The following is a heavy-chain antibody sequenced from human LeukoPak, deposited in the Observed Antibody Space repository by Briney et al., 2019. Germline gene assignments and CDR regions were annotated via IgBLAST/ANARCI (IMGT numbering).Heavy chain of an antibody. CDR1: GFTFSSYA. J-gene: IGHJ4*02. D-gene: IGHD5-18*01. Sequence: GVSLSLSCAASGFTFSSYAMGRVRQAPGQGLEWVTAITASGGNTYYADSVKGRFTISRDNSKTTLYLQVNSLRAEDTAVYYCAKGNGYSYGRYYFDYWGQGTLVTVSS. CDR3: AKGNGYSYGRYYFDY. V-gene: IGHV3-23*01. CDR2: ITASGGNT.